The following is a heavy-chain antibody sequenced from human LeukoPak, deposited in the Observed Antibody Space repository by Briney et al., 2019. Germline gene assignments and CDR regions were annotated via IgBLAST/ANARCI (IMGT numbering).Heavy chain of an antibody. Sequence: SETLSLTCAVYGGSFSGYYWSWIRQPPGKGLEWIGYIYYSGDSNYNPSLKSRVTMSLDTSKNQLSLRLSSVTAADTAVYYCARHPFATPFDYWGRGTLVTVSS. CDR2: IYYSGDS. CDR1: GGSFSGYY. J-gene: IGHJ4*02. CDR3: ARHPFATPFDY. D-gene: IGHD2-15*01. V-gene: IGHV4-59*08.